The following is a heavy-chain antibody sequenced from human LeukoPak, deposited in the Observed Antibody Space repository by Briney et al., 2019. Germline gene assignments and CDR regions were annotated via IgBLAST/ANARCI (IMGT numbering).Heavy chain of an antibody. V-gene: IGHV3-23*01. D-gene: IGHD2-8*01. CDR1: GFPFSSYD. CDR2: ISGSCGST. Sequence: SGGSLRLSCAVSGFPFSSYDMRWVRDSPGKGLGRVTAISGSCGSTFYADRVKVRFTISRHISKNRLYLQMNSLRAEDTDVYYCARPLSSIVIMVYASHGDAFDIWGQGTMVTVSS. J-gene: IGHJ3*02. CDR3: ARPLSSIVIMVYASHGDAFDI.